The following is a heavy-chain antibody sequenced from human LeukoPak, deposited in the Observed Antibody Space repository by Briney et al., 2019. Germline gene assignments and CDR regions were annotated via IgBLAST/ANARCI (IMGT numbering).Heavy chain of an antibody. D-gene: IGHD1-1*01. V-gene: IGHV1-18*01. J-gene: IGHJ4*02. Sequence: ASVKVSCKASGYIFTSYGISWVRQAPGQGLEWMGWISPYNGNTNYAQKFQGRVTMTTDTSTRTAYMELRILRSDDTAVYYCARDRRPDYWGQGTLVTVCS. CDR1: GYIFTSYG. CDR3: ARDRRPDY. CDR2: ISPYNGNT.